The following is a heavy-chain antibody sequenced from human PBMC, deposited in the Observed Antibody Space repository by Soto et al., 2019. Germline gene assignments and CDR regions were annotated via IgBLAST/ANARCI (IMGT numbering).Heavy chain of an antibody. V-gene: IGHV1-18*01. J-gene: IGHJ5*02. D-gene: IGHD2-21*01. Sequence: ASVKVSCKASGYTFSRYGIMWVRQAPGQGLEWMGWISAYNGNTNSAEKLRGRLTMTTDASTTTAYMELRSLRSDDTAIYYCARDQVFRVVINSNWFDPCGQGTLVTVSS. CDR1: GYTFSRYG. CDR2: ISAYNGNT. CDR3: ARDQVFRVVINSNWFDP.